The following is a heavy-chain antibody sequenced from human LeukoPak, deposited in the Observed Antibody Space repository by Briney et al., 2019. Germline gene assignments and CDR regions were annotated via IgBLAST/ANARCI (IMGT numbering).Heavy chain of an antibody. CDR2: IYYSGST. J-gene: IGHJ4*02. CDR3: ARVTRWAGLDF. D-gene: IGHD2-21*02. CDR1: GGSISSGDKY. Sequence: SQTLSLTCNVSGGSISSGDKYWSWIRQPPGKGLEWIGYIYYSGSTYYNPSLKSRLTISVDTSENQFSLHLPSVTAADTAVYFCARVTRWAGLDFWGQGTLVTVPS. V-gene: IGHV4-30-4*01.